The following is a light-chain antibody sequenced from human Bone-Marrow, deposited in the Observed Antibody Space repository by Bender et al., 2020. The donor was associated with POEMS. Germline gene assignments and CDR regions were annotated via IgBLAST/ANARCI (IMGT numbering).Light chain of an antibody. Sequence: QSVLTQPPSASGTPGQRVTISCSGGSSNIGAHDGNWYQHLPWKAPKLLIYSSHRRPSEVPDRFSGSRSGTSASLAISGLQSEDEADYYCAVWDDSLNGWVFGGGTKLTVL. CDR2: SSH. J-gene: IGLJ3*02. CDR1: SSNIGAHD. CDR3: AVWDDSLNGWV. V-gene: IGLV1-44*01.